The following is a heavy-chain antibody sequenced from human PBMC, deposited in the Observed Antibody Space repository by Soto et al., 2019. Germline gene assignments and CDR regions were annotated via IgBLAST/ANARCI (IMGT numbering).Heavy chain of an antibody. Sequence: QLQLQESGPGLLQPSETLSLTCSVSGGSVRSGSYYWTWIRQPPGKGLEWIGYIYQSGTTNYNASLKSRVTRSIDTSKSQFFRKLNYVTAADTAVYYCARDSSGRHDYWGQGTLVTVSS. D-gene: IGHD3-22*01. V-gene: IGHV4-61*01. J-gene: IGHJ4*02. CDR3: ARDSSGRHDY. CDR2: IYQSGTT. CDR1: GGSVRSGSYY.